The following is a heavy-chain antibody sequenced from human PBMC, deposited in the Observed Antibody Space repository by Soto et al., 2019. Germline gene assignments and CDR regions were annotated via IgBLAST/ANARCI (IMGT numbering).Heavy chain of an antibody. J-gene: IGHJ5*02. V-gene: IGHV4-34*01. Sequence: SETLSLTCAIYGGSFNDYSWIWIRQPPGKGLEWIGEINHRGQSNYKPSLKSRTVISVDKSKNQVSLNMSSVTAADTAVYYCAKVSRITIFGGGWFDPWGQGTLVTVSS. CDR1: GGSFNDYS. CDR2: INHRGQS. D-gene: IGHD3-3*02. CDR3: AKVSRITIFGGGWFDP.